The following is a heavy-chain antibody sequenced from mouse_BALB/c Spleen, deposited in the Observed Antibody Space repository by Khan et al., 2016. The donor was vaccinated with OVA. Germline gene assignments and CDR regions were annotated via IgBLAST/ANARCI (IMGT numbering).Heavy chain of an antibody. CDR3: ARANYYDRTCYAMDY. Sequence: DLVKPGASVKLSCKASGYTFTSYWINWIKQRPGQGLEWIGRIAPGSGSTYANEMFKGKATLTVDTSSRTAYIQLSSLSSEDSAVYFCARANYYDRTCYAMDYWGQGTSVTVSS. J-gene: IGHJ4*01. CDR1: GYTFTSYW. D-gene: IGHD1-1*01. CDR2: IAPGSGST. V-gene: IGHV1S41*01.